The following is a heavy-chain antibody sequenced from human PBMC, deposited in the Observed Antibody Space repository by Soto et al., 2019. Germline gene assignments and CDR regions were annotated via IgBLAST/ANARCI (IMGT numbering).Heavy chain of an antibody. CDR1: VYSNTRYD. J-gene: IGHJ2*01. CDR2: MNPNSGNT. Sequence: SAVMLCSEAPVYSNTRYDLNSGMQATGQGLEWMGWMNPNSGNTGYAQKFQGRVTMTRNTSISTAYMELSSLRSEDTAVYYCSRHRDLHPFPTRRSSDL. V-gene: IGHV1-8*01. D-gene: IGHD1-1*01. CDR3: SRHRDLHPFPTRRSSDL.